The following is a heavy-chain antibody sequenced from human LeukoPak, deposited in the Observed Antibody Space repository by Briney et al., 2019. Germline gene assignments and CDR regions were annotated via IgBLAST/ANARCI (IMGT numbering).Heavy chain of an antibody. CDR1: GGSLSGYY. CDR3: ARGLPKYDFWSGYYPDYYYYMDV. J-gene: IGHJ6*03. V-gene: IGHV4-34*01. CDR2: INHSGST. Sequence: SETLSLTCAVYGGSLSGYYWSWIRQTPGKGLERLGEINHSGSTNYNPTLKSRVTISVDTSKIQFSLKLSSVTAADTAVYYCARGLPKYDFWSGYYPDYYYYMDVWGKGTTVTVSS. D-gene: IGHD3-3*01.